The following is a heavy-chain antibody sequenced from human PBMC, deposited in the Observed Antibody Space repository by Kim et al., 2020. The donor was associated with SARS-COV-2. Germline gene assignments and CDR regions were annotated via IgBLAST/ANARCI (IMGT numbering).Heavy chain of an antibody. CDR2: ISYDGSNK. D-gene: IGHD2-2*02. V-gene: IGHV3-30*18. CDR3: AKFSQGTGDIVVVPAAITDYYYGMDV. CDR1: GFTFSSYG. Sequence: GGSLRLSCAASGFTFSSYGMHWVRQAPGKGLEWVAVISYDGSNKYYADSVKGRFTISRDNSKNTLYLQMNSLRAEDTAVYYCAKFSQGTGDIVVVPAAITDYYYGMDVWGQGTTVTVSS. J-gene: IGHJ6*02.